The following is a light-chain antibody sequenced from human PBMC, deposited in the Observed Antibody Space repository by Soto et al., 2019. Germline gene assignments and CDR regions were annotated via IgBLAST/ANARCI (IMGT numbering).Light chain of an antibody. CDR2: DVS. CDR1: SSDVGGYNY. J-gene: IGLJ2*01. CDR3: SSYTSSSTLV. Sequence: QSALTQPASVSGSPGQSITISCTGTSSDVGGYNYVSWYQQHPGKAPKLLIFDVSHRPSGVSNRFSGSKSGTTASLTISGLQAEDEADYYCSSYTSSSTLVFGGGTKVTVL. V-gene: IGLV2-14*03.